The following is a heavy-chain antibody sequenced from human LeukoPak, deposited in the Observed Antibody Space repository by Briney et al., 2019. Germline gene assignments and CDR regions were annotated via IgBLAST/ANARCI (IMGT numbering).Heavy chain of an antibody. J-gene: IGHJ4*02. Sequence: GGSLRLSCAASGFTFSNAWMSWVRQAPGKGLEWVGRIKSKTDGGTTDYAAPVKGRFTISRDDSKNTLYLQMNSLKTEDTAVYYCTTSSNPYCSGGSCYSNPTPHWGQGTLVTVSS. CDR2: IKSKTDGGTT. V-gene: IGHV3-15*01. D-gene: IGHD2-15*01. CDR3: TTSSNPYCSGGSCYSNPTPH. CDR1: GFTFSNAW.